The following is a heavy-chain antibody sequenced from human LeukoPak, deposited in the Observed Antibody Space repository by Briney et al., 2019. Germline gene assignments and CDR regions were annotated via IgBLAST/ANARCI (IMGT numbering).Heavy chain of an antibody. Sequence: ASVKVSCKASGYTFTGYYMHWVRQAPGQGLEWMGWINPNSGGTNYAQKFQGWVTMTRDTTISTAYLELSMLRSDDTAVYYCARVGLRYFDWLFLDYWGQGTLLTVSS. CDR2: INPNSGGT. J-gene: IGHJ4*02. D-gene: IGHD3-9*01. CDR1: GYTFTGYY. CDR3: ARVGLRYFDWLFLDY. V-gene: IGHV1-2*04.